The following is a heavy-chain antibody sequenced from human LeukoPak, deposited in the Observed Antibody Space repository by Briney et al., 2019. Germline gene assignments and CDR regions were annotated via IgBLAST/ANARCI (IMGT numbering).Heavy chain of an antibody. V-gene: IGHV4-4*02. CDR1: GGSISSSNW. CDR2: IYHSGST. D-gene: IGHD2-15*01. J-gene: IGHJ4*02. Sequence: SETLSLTCAVSGGSISSSNWWSWIRQPPGKGLEWIGEIYHSGSTNYNPSLKSRVTISADTSKNQFSLKLSSVTAADTAVYYCARVYCSGGSCLLDYWGQGTLVTVSS. CDR3: ARVYCSGGSCLLDY.